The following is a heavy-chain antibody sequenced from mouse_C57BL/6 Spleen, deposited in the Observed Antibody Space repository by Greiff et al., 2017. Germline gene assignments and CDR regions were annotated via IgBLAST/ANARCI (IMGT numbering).Heavy chain of an antibody. CDR3: ARGGTTVVAYWYFDV. CDR2: IDPSDSYT. D-gene: IGHD1-1*01. V-gene: IGHV1-69*01. J-gene: IGHJ1*03. Sequence: QVQLQQPGAELVMPGASVKLSCKASGYTFTSYWMHWVKQRPGQGLEWIGEIDPSDSYTNYNPKFKGKSTLTVDKSSSTAYMQLSSLTSEDSAVYYCARGGTTVVAYWYFDVWGTGTTVTVSS. CDR1: GYTFTSYW.